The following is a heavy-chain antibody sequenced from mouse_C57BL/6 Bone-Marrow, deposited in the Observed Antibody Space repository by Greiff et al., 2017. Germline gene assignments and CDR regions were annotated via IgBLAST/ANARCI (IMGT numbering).Heavy chain of an antibody. CDR1: GFTFSSYG. D-gene: IGHD2-12*01. J-gene: IGHJ2*01. CDR3: ARHYSFDY. Sequence: EVKLMESGGDLVKPGGSLKLSCAASGFTFSSYGMSWVRQTPDKRLEWVATISSGGSYTYYPDSVKGRFTISRDNAKNTLYLQMSSLKSEDTAMYYCARHYSFDYWGQGTTLTVSS. V-gene: IGHV5-6*01. CDR2: ISSGGSYT.